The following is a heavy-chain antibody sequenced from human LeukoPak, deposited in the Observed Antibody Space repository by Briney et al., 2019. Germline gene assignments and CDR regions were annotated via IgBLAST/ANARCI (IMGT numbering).Heavy chain of an antibody. J-gene: IGHJ4*02. D-gene: IGHD3-22*01. CDR2: VSGSGGST. Sequence: PGGSLRLSCAASGFTFSTYGMSWVRQAPGKVLDWVSAVSGSGGSTHYADSVTGRFTISRDNSKNTLYLQMNSLRAEDTAVYYCAKDRYYDNTGDHYESEYWGQGTLVTVSS. CDR1: GFTFSTYG. V-gene: IGHV3-23*01. CDR3: AKDRYYDNTGDHYESEY.